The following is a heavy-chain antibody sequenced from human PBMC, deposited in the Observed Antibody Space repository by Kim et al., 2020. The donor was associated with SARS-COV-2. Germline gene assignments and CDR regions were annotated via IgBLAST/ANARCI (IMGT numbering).Heavy chain of an antibody. Sequence: SETLSLTCTVSGGSISSYYWSWIRQPPGKGLEWIGYIYYSGSTNYNPSLKSRVTISVDTSKNQFSLKLSSVTAADTAVYYCARELGESSTSYLDYWGQGTLVTVSS. V-gene: IGHV4-59*13. CDR3: ARELGESSTSYLDY. CDR1: GGSISSYY. J-gene: IGHJ4*02. D-gene: IGHD2-2*01. CDR2: IYYSGST.